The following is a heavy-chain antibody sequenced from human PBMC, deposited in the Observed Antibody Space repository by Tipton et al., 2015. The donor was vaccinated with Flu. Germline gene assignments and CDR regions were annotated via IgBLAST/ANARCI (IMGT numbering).Heavy chain of an antibody. CDR2: VHQTGST. CDR3: ARLPTRSYCPDY. Sequence: TLSLTCSVSGDSIGSPYFWGWIRQPPGKGLEWIGNVHQTGSTYSNPSLRSRVTITVDRPKNQFSLRLTSVTAADTAVYYCARLPTRSYCPDYWGQGTLVTVSS. V-gene: IGHV4-38-2*01. J-gene: IGHJ4*02. D-gene: IGHD1-26*01. CDR1: GDSIGSPYF.